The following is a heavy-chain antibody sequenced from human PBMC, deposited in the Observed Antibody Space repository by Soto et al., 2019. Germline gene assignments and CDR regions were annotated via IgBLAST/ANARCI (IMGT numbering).Heavy chain of an antibody. CDR1: GYSVSTDRYF. V-gene: IGHV4-61*01. CDR2: ISYTGDT. D-gene: IGHD1-26*01. J-gene: IGHJ5*02. CDR3: ARIVVGATVDL. Sequence: XETLSLTCSVSGYSVSTDRYFWTWIRQPPGKGLEWIAYISYTGDTNYNPSLKSQVTISIDTSRNQFSLTLTSVTAADTAVYLCARIVVGATVDLWGQGTLVTVSS.